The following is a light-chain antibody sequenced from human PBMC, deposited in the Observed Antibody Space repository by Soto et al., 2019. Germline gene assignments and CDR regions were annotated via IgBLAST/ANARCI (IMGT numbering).Light chain of an antibody. V-gene: IGKV2-30*01. Sequence: EVGMTKSHPSRPVTLGQRASSSSSLGKASVSGVEKTPWNWFQQRPGQSPRRLIYKVSNRDSGVPDRFSGSGSGTDFTLKISRVEAEDVGVYYCMQGTHWPPYTFGQGTKLEIK. CDR1: KASVSGVEKTP. CDR2: KVS. CDR3: MQGTHWPPYT. J-gene: IGKJ2*01.